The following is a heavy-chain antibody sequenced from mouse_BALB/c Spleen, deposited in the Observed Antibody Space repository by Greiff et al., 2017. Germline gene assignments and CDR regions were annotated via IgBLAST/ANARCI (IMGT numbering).Heavy chain of an antibody. CDR1: GYTFTSYN. V-gene: IGHV1-12*01. CDR2: IYPGNGDT. CDR3: ARGGLRPFAY. D-gene: IGHD1-2*01. Sequence: QVQLQQPGAELVKPGASVKMSCKASGYTFTSYNMHWVKQTPGQGLEWIGAIYPGNGDTSYNQKFKGKATLTADKSSSTAYMQLSSLTSEDSAVYYCARGGLRPFAYWGQGTLVTVSA. J-gene: IGHJ3*01.